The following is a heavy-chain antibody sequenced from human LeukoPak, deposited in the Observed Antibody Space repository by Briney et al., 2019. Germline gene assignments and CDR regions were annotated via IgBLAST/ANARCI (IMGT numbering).Heavy chain of an antibody. D-gene: IGHD6-13*01. Sequence: PSETLSLTCTVSGGSISSFYWSWIRQPPGKGLEWIGYIYYSGSTNYNPSLKSRVTISVDTSKNQFSLKLSSVTAADTAVYYCAREVVAAVGTVDYWGQGTLVTVSS. CDR2: IYYSGST. CDR1: GGSISSFY. J-gene: IGHJ4*02. V-gene: IGHV4-59*01. CDR3: AREVVAAVGTVDY.